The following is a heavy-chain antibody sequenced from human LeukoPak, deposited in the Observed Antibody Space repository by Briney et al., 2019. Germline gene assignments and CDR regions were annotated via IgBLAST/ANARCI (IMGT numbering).Heavy chain of an antibody. D-gene: IGHD3-3*01. J-gene: IGHJ6*02. V-gene: IGHV3-48*01. Sequence: GGSLRLSCAASGFTFSSYSMNWVRQAPGKGLEWVSYISSSSSTIYYADSVKGRFTISRDNAKNSLYLQMNSLRAEDTAAYYCARTYYDFWSGSSYYGMDVWGQGTTVTVSS. CDR1: GFTFSSYS. CDR3: ARTYYDFWSGSSYYGMDV. CDR2: ISSSSSTI.